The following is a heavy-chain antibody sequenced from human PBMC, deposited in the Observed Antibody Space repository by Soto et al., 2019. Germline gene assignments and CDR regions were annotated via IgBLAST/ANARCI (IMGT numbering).Heavy chain of an antibody. CDR2: INSDGST. CDR3: ARSGYSFAWGY. CDR1: GFLVNSAY. D-gene: IGHD5-18*01. V-gene: IGHV3-53*01. Sequence: EVQLVESGGGLIPPGGSLRLSCAASGFLVNSAYMTWVRQAPGKGLEWLSMINSDGSTLYAESVKGRFTISRDNSKNRLDLQMNCLRAEDTAMYYCARSGYSFAWGYWGQGTLVIVTS. J-gene: IGHJ4*02.